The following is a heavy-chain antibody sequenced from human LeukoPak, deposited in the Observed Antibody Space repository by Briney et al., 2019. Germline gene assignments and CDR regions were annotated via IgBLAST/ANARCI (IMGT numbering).Heavy chain of an antibody. Sequence: KPTQPLTLTCTFAGISLGTGALDKGWIRQPPGQALDGLALLYWNDDKRYSPSLKSRLTITKDTYKNQVVLTMPNMDPVDTATHYCAHSGGSGSYRYFQHWGQGTLVTVSS. J-gene: IGHJ1*01. CDR1: GISLGTGALD. CDR2: LYWNDDK. D-gene: IGHD3-10*01. V-gene: IGHV2-5*01. CDR3: AHSGGSGSYRYFQH.